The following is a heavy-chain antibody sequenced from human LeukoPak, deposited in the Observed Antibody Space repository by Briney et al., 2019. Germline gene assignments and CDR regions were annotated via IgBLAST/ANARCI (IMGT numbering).Heavy chain of an antibody. CDR2: INHSGST. D-gene: IGHD2-2*01. CDR1: GGSFSGYY. J-gene: IGHJ4*02. Sequence: SETLSLTCAVYGGSFSGYYWSWIRQPPGKGLEWIGEINHSGSTNYNPSLKSRVTISVDTSKNQFSLRLSSVTAADTAVYYCARGQTFGIVVVPAARFDYWGQGTLVTVSS. CDR3: ARGQTFGIVVVPAARFDY. V-gene: IGHV4-34*01.